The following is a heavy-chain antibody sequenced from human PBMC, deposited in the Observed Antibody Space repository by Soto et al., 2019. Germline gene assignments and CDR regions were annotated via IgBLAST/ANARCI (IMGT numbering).Heavy chain of an antibody. D-gene: IGHD1-26*01. J-gene: IGHJ6*02. CDR1: GFTFSSYA. CDR3: ARDLYEWELRGGYSGMDV. Sequence: ESGGGVVQPGRSLRLSCAASGFTFSSYAMHWVRQAPGKGLEWVAVISYDGSNKYYADSVKGRFTISRDNSKNTLYLQMNSLRAEDTAVYYCARDLYEWELRGGYSGMDVWGQGTTVTVSS. CDR2: ISYDGSNK. V-gene: IGHV3-30-3*01.